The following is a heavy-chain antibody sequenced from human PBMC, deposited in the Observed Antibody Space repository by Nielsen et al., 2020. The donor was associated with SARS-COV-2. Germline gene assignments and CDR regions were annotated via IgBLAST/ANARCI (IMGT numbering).Heavy chain of an antibody. CDR1: GFTFSSYW. J-gene: IGHJ6*02. Sequence: GESLKISCAASGFTFSSYWMHWVRQAPGKGLVWVSRINSDGSSTSYADSVKGRFTISRDNAKNTLYLQMNSLRGEDTAVYYCARGVSTTQYDFWSGYGMDVWGQGTTVTVSS. V-gene: IGHV3-74*01. D-gene: IGHD3-3*01. CDR3: ARGVSTTQYDFWSGYGMDV. CDR2: INSDGSST.